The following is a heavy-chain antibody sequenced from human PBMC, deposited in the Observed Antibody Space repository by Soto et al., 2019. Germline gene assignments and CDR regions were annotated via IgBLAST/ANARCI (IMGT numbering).Heavy chain of an antibody. V-gene: IGHV3-11*01. D-gene: IGHD3-22*01. CDR1: GFTLSECY. CDR2: ISSSGSTI. CDR3: ARSLSYYYDSSGYYYRVPLDY. J-gene: IGHJ4*02. Sequence: GLSLSLYSPASGFTLSECYICWIRQAPGKGLEWVSSISSSGSTIYYADSVKGRFTISRDNAKNSLYLQMNSLRAEDTAVYYCARSLSYYYDSSGYYYRVPLDYWGQGTLVTVSS.